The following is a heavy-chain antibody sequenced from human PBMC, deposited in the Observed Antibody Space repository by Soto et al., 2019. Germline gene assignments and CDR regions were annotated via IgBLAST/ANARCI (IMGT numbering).Heavy chain of an antibody. CDR3: ARNRGTTGYYYGEFDY. D-gene: IGHD3-22*01. CDR1: GFTFSSYW. Sequence: GGSLRLSCAASGFTFSSYWMHWVRQGPGRGLVWVSRINSDGSSTDYADSVKGRFTVSRDNAKNTLFLQMNSLRAEDTAVYYCARNRGTTGYYYGEFDYWGRGT. CDR2: INSDGSST. V-gene: IGHV3-74*01. J-gene: IGHJ4*02.